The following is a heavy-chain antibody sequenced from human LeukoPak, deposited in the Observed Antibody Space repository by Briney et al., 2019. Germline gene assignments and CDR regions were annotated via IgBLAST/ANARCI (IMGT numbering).Heavy chain of an antibody. CDR2: INSDGRST. CDR1: GFTFDDYT. D-gene: IGHD3-16*01. CDR3: ARVRWGGLYYFDS. J-gene: IGHJ4*02. Sequence: GGSLRLSCAASGFTFDDYTMHWVRQAPGKGLVGVSRINSDGRSTNYADSVKGRFTMSRDNAKNTLYLQMNSLRAEDTAVYYCARVRWGGLYYFDSWGQGTLVTVSS. V-gene: IGHV3-74*01.